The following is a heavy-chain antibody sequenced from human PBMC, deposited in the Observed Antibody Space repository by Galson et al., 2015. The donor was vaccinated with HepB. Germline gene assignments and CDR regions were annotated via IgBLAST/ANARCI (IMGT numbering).Heavy chain of an antibody. V-gene: IGHV7-4-1*02. CDR2: INTNTGNP. J-gene: IGHJ6*02. D-gene: IGHD3-9*01. Sequence: SVKVSCKASGYTFTSYAMNWVRQAPGQGLEWMGWINTNTGNPTYAQGFTGRFVFSLDTSVSTAYLQISSLKAEDTAVYYCAREGVGILTGRRADGMDVWGQGTTVTVSS. CDR3: AREGVGILTGRRADGMDV. CDR1: GYTFTSYA.